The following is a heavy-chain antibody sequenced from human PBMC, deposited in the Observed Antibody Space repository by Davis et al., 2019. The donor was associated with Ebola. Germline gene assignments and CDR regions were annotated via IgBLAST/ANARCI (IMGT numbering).Heavy chain of an antibody. V-gene: IGHV3-7*01. CDR1: GFTFSDYY. D-gene: IGHD1-26*01. CDR3: AREGYYN. CDR2: IKQDGSEK. Sequence: GESLKISCAASGFTFSDYYMSWVRQAPGKGLEWLANIKQDGSEKYYVDSVKGRFTISRDNAKNTLYLQMNSLRAEDTAVYYCAREGYYNWGQGTMVTVSS. J-gene: IGHJ3*01.